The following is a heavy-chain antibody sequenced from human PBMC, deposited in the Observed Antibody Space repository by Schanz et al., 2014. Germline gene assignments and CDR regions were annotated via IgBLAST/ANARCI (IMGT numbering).Heavy chain of an antibody. CDR2: IATGGNT. J-gene: IGHJ5*01. CDR1: GFTFSTSA. Sequence: VQLLQSGGALVQPGGSLRLSCSASGFTFSTSAMSWARQAPGKGLEWVSSIATGGNTYYRDSVKDQFIDSRDNSKNTLYLEMNRLRVDDTAVYCCSKDKQGSRSDDSWGQGTLVTVSS. CDR3: SKDKQGSRSDDS. D-gene: IGHD2-15*01. V-gene: IGHV3-23*01.